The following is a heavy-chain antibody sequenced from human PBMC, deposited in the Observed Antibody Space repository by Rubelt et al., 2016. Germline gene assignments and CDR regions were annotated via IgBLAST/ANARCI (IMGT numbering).Heavy chain of an antibody. CDR3: ARDLPRYCSGGSCYPHYYYYGMDV. D-gene: IGHD2-15*01. CDR2: VSAFNGNT. CDR1: GYTFTNYD. V-gene: IGHV1-18*01. J-gene: IGHJ6*02. Sequence: QVQLVQSGAEVKKPGASVKVSCKASGYTFTNYDIIWVRQAPGQGLEWMGWVSAFNGNTNYAQKFLDRVSMTTDTSTSTAYMELRSLRSDDTAVYYCARDLPRYCSGGSCYPHYYYYGMDVWGQGTTVTVSS.